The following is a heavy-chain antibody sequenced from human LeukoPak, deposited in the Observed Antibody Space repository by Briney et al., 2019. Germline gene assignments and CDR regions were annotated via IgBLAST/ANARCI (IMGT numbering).Heavy chain of an antibody. V-gene: IGHV4-59*08. D-gene: IGHD6-6*01. CDR1: GGSISSYF. J-gene: IGHJ4*02. CDR2: IYKSGTN. Sequence: PAETLSLTCAVSGGSISSYFWSWIRQTPGKGLEWIGYIYKSGTNNYNPSLKSRVTISVDTSKNQFPLHLSSVTAADTAVYYCARGTIEARLGYWGQGTLVTVSS. CDR3: ARGTIEARLGY.